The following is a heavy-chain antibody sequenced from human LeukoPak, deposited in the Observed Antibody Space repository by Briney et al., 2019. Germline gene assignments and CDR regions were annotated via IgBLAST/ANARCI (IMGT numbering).Heavy chain of an antibody. J-gene: IGHJ4*02. CDR1: GFTFSSYA. V-gene: IGHV3-23*01. CDR2: ISGSGGST. D-gene: IGHD3-10*01. CDR3: AKTPAVVWFGEFVDGY. Sequence: GGSLRLSCAASGFTFSSYAMSWVRQAPGKGLEWVSAISGSGGSTYYADSVKGRFTISRDNSKNTLYLQMNSLRAEDTAVYYCAKTPAVVWFGEFVDGYWGQGTLVTVSS.